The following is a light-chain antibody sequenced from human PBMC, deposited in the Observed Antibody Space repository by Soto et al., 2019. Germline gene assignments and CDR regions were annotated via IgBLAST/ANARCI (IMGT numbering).Light chain of an antibody. CDR2: DAS. CDR3: QQYGSSPIT. CDR1: QSLGSD. Sequence: SAGTVSLSKSATAALSCMASQSLGSDLAWYQQKPGQAPRLLIYDASSRATGIPDRFSGSGSGTDFTLTISRLEPEDFAVYYCQQYGSSPITFGQGTRLEIK. V-gene: IGKV3-20*01. J-gene: IGKJ5*01.